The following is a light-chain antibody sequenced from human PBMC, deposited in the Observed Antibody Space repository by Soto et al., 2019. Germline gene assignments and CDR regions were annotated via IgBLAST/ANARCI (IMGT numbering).Light chain of an antibody. CDR1: ALPTQY. CDR2: KDS. J-gene: IGLJ1*01. V-gene: IGLV3-25*03. CDR3: QSADSSGTYRV. Sequence: SSELTQPPSVSVSPGQTARITCSGDALPTQYAYWYQQKPGQAPVVVIYKDSERPSAIPERFSGSSSGTTVTLTISGVQSEDEADYYCQSADSSGTYRVFGTGTKLTFL.